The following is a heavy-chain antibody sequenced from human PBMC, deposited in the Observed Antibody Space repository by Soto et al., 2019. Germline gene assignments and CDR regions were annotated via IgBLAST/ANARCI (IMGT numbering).Heavy chain of an antibody. CDR3: ARELSDVSVAAASIYFDY. V-gene: IGHV1-69*13. D-gene: IGHD6-13*01. CDR2: IIPIFGTA. J-gene: IGHJ4*02. Sequence: GASVKVYCKASGGTFSSYAISWVRQAPGQGLEWMGGIIPIFGTANYAQKFQGRVTITADESTSTAYMELSSLRSEDTAVYYCARELSDVSVAAASIYFDYWGQGTLVTVSS. CDR1: GGTFSSYA.